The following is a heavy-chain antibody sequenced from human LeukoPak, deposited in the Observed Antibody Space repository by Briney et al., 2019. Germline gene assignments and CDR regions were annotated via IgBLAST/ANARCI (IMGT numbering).Heavy chain of an antibody. CDR3: AKVRDTRDWYKDAFDI. CDR2: INHSGST. V-gene: IGHV4-34*01. J-gene: IGHJ3*02. Sequence: SETLSLTCAVYGGSFSGYYWSWIHQPPGKGLEWIGEINHSGSTNYNPSLKSRVTISVDTSKNQFSLKLSSVTAADTAMYYCAKVRDTRDWYKDAFDIWGQGTRVTVSS. D-gene: IGHD6-19*01. CDR1: GGSFSGYY.